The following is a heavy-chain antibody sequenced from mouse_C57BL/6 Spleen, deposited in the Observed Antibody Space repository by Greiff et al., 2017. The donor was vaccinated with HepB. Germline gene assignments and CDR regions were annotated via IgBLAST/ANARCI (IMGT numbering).Heavy chain of an antibody. J-gene: IGHJ3*01. D-gene: IGHD1-1*01. V-gene: IGHV5-12*01. CDR2: ISNGGGST. CDR3: ARHAYGSSEAWFAY. CDR1: GFTFSDYY. Sequence: DVHLVESGGGLVQPGGSLKLSCAASGFTFSDYYMYWVRQTPEKRLEWVAYISNGGGSTYYPDTVKGRFTISRDNAKNTLYLQMSRLKSEDTAMYYCARHAYGSSEAWFAYWGQGTLVTVSA.